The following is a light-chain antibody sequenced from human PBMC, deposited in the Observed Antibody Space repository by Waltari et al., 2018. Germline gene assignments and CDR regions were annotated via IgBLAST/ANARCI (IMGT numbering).Light chain of an antibody. CDR2: GNS. CDR1: SSNIGAGYD. Sequence: QSVLTQPPSVSGAPGQRVTISCTGSSSNIGAGYDVHWYQQLPGTAPKLLIYGNSNRPSGVRDRFSGSKSGTSASLAITGLQAEDEADYYCQSYDSSLSLVVFGGGTKLTVL. J-gene: IGLJ2*01. V-gene: IGLV1-40*01. CDR3: QSYDSSLSLVV.